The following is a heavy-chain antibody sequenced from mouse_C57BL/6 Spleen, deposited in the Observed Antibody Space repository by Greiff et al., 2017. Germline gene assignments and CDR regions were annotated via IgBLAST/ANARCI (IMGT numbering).Heavy chain of an antibody. CDR1: GFTFSSYA. D-gene: IGHD4-1*01. J-gene: IGHJ4*01. CDR3: ARGSNYYYAMDY. CDR2: ISDGGSYT. Sequence: EVMLVESGGGLVKPGGSLKLSCAASGFTFSSYAMSWVRQTPEKRLEWVATISDGGSYTYYPDNVKGRFTFSIDNAKNNLYLQMGHLKSEDTTMYDCARGSNYYYAMDYWGQGTSVTVSS. V-gene: IGHV5-4*03.